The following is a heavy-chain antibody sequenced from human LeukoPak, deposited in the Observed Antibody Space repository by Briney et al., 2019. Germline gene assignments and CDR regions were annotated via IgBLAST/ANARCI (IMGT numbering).Heavy chain of an antibody. Sequence: SETLSLTCTVSGGSISSSSYYWGWIRQPPGKGLEWIGSIYYSGSTYYNPSLKSRVTISVDTSKNQFSLKLSSVTAADTAVYYCASRRVLYYYYGMDVWGQGTTVTVSS. J-gene: IGHJ6*02. V-gene: IGHV4-39*07. CDR2: IYYSGST. CDR1: GGSISSSSYY. CDR3: ASRRVLYYYYGMDV.